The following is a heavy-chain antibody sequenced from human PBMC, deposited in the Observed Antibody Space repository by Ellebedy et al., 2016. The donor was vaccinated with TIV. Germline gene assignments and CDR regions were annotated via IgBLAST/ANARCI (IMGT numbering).Heavy chain of an antibody. CDR3: ASPRDSSSLDAFDI. Sequence: ASVKVSCXASGYTFTGYYMHWVRQAPGQGLEWMGWISAYNGNTNYAQKLQGRVTMTTDTSTSTAYMELRSLRSDDTAVYYCASPRDSSSLDAFDIWGQGTMVTVSS. CDR1: GYTFTGYY. J-gene: IGHJ3*02. D-gene: IGHD3-22*01. V-gene: IGHV1-18*04. CDR2: ISAYNGNT.